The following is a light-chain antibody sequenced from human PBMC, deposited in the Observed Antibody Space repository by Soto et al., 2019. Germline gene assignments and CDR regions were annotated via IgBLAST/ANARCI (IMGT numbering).Light chain of an antibody. CDR1: QSVLHSPSNNNF. V-gene: IGKV4-1*01. Sequence: DVVMTQSPDSLAVSLGERATIICKSSQSVLHSPSNNNFLLWYQQKPGRPPKLLIHWASTRQSGVPDRFSGWGSGTDFTLTITNLHPEDVAVYYCQQYHSTPWTFGQGTRVEIK. CDR3: QQYHSTPWT. J-gene: IGKJ1*01. CDR2: WAS.